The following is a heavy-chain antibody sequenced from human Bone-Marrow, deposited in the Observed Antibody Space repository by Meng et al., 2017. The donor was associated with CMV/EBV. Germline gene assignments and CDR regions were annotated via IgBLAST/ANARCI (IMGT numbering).Heavy chain of an antibody. CDR2: ISSSSSYI. CDR1: GFTFSSYS. Sequence: GGTLSLSCAASGFTFSSYSMNWVRQAPGKGLEWVSSISSSSSYIYYADSVKGRFTISRDNAKNSLYLQMNSMRAEDTAVYFWGRADVQLEIDDWGQGTMVTVSS. D-gene: IGHD1-1*01. V-gene: IGHV3-21*01. J-gene: IGHJ4*02. CDR3: GRADVQLEIDD.